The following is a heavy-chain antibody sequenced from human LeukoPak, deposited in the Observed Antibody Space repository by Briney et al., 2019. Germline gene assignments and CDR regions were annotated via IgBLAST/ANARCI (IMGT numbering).Heavy chain of an antibody. CDR2: INHSGST. CDR3: ARRPSSGWYHL. CDR1: GGSFTGYY. V-gene: IGHV4-34*01. Sequence: PSETLSLTCAVYGGSFTGYYWSWLRQPPGKGLEWIGEINHSGSTYYTPSLKSRATISVDTSKNQFSLKLSSVTAADTAVYYCARRPSSGWYHLWGQGTLVTVSS. J-gene: IGHJ5*02. D-gene: IGHD6-19*01.